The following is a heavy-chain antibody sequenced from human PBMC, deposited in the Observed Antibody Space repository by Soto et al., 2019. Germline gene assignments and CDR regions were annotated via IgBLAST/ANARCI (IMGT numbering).Heavy chain of an antibody. D-gene: IGHD2-8*01. CDR3: ARWWMYAPQGDY. J-gene: IGHJ4*02. V-gene: IGHV4-30-2*01. CDR1: GGSISSGDYS. Sequence: SETLSLTCAVSGGSISSGDYSWSWIRQPPGKGLEWIGYIYHSGSTYYNPSLKSRVTISVDRSKNQFSLKLSSVTAADTAVYYCARWWMYAPQGDYWGQGTLVTVSS. CDR2: IYHSGST.